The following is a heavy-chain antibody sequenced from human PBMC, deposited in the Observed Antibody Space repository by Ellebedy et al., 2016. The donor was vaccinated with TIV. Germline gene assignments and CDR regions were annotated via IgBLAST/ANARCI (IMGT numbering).Heavy chain of an antibody. J-gene: IGHJ4*02. D-gene: IGHD6-13*01. Sequence: GESLKISXKGSGYSFTSYWISWVRQMPGKGLEWMGRIDPSDSYTNYSPSFQGHVTISADKSISTAYLQWSSLKASDTAMYYCARDIYSSSWYLGYWGQGTLVTVSS. CDR1: GYSFTSYW. V-gene: IGHV5-10-1*01. CDR3: ARDIYSSSWYLGY. CDR2: IDPSDSYT.